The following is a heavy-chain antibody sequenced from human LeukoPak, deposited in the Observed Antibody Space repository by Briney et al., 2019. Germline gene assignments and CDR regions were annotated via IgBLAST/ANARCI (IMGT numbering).Heavy chain of an antibody. V-gene: IGHV4-38-2*02. CDR2: IYHSGST. CDR3: AREGYCSGGSCYNYYYYMDV. Sequence: PSETLSLTCTVSGYSISSGDYWGWIRQPPGKGLEWIGSIYHSGSTYYNPSLKSRVTISVDTSKNQFSLKLSSVTAADTAVYYCAREGYCSGGSCYNYYYYMDVWGKGTTVTVSS. D-gene: IGHD2-15*01. CDR1: GYSISSGDY. J-gene: IGHJ6*03.